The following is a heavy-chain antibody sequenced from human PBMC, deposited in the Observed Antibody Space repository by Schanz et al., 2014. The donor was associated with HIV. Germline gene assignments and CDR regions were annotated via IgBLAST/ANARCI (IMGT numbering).Heavy chain of an antibody. CDR1: GYTFTDAY. CDR2: INPNSGGT. V-gene: IGHV1-2*02. J-gene: IGHJ5*02. Sequence: QVQLVQSGAEMKKPGASVKVSCKASGYTFTDAYMHWVRQAPGKGLEWMGWINPNSGGTNYVQKFQGRVTLTRDTSISTVYMELKRLRSDDTAVYYCARHLHFGYDHGGWFDPWGQGTLVTVSS. D-gene: IGHD5-12*01. CDR3: ARHLHFGYDHGGWFDP.